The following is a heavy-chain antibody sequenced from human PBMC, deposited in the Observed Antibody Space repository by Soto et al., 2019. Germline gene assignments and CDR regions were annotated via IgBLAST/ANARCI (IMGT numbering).Heavy chain of an antibody. CDR1: GGSISGYY. CDR2: IYYRGST. CDR3: ARQQLLPFYYALDV. J-gene: IGHJ6*02. Sequence: QVQLQESGPGLVKPSDTLSLTCTVSGGSISGYYWSWIRQSPGKGLEYIGYIYYRGSTNYNPSLKSRVPMSVDTSRNQFSLKVNSVTAADTAVYYCARQQLLPFYYALDVWGQGTTVTVSS. D-gene: IGHD6-13*01. V-gene: IGHV4-59*07.